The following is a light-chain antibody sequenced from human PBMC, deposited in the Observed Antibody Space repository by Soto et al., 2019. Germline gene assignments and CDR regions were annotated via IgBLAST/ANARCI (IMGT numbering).Light chain of an antibody. CDR1: ESINSF. CDR2: AAS. Sequence: DIQMTQSPSSRSASVGDRVTLTCRTSESINSFLNWYQQKPGKAPKLLIYAASNLQSGVPSRFSGSGSGTDFTLSISSLQPEDFAFCYCQQAYSTPITFGQGTRLEIK. V-gene: IGKV1-39*01. J-gene: IGKJ5*01. CDR3: QQAYSTPIT.